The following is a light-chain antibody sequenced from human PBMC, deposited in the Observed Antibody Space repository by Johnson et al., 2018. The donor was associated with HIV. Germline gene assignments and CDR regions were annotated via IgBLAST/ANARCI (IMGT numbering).Light chain of an antibody. CDR2: ESN. CDR3: GTWDSSLSALYV. CDR1: SSNIGNNY. J-gene: IGLJ1*01. Sequence: QSVLTQPPSVSAAPGQKVTISCSGSSSNIGNNYVSWYQQLPGTAPKLLIYESNQRPSGIPDRFSGSKSGTSATLGITGLQTGDEADYYCGTWDSSLSALYVFGTGTKVTVL. V-gene: IGLV1-51*02.